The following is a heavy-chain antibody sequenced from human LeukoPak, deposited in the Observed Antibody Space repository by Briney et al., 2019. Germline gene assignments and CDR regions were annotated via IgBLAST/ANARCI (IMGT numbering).Heavy chain of an antibody. CDR3: AKRTSTWFDP. CDR2: IIPIFGTA. CDR1: GGTFSSYA. Sequence: SVKVSCKASGGTFSSYAISWVRQAPGQGLEWMGGIIPIFGTANYAQKFQGRVTITADESTSTAYMELSSLRAEDTAVYYCAKRTSTWFDPWGQGTLVTVSS. J-gene: IGHJ5*02. V-gene: IGHV1-69*01.